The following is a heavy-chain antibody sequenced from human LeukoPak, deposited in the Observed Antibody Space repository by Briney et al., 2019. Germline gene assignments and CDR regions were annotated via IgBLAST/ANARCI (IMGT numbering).Heavy chain of an antibody. CDR1: GGTFSSYA. V-gene: IGHV1-69*04. CDR2: IIPILGIA. J-gene: IGHJ4*02. Sequence: ASVEVSCKASGGTFSSYAISWVRQAPGQGLEWMGRIIPILGIANYAQKFQGRVTITADKSTSTAYMELSSLRSEDTAVYYCASLDPSEVRGVIRIDYWGQGTLVTVSS. D-gene: IGHD3-10*01. CDR3: ASLDPSEVRGVIRIDY.